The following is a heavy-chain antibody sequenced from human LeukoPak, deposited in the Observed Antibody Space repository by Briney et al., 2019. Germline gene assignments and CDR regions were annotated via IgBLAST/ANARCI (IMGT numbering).Heavy chain of an antibody. CDR3: ARDNWNYVGYYYYGMDV. V-gene: IGHV3-11*01. CDR1: GFTFSDYY. Sequence: GGSLRLSCAASGFTFSDYYMSWICQAPGKGQELVSYISSSGSTIYYADSVKGRFTISRDNAKNSLYLQMNSLRAEDTAVYYCARDNWNYVGYYYYGMDVWGQGTTVTVSS. J-gene: IGHJ6*02. CDR2: ISSSGSTI. D-gene: IGHD1-7*01.